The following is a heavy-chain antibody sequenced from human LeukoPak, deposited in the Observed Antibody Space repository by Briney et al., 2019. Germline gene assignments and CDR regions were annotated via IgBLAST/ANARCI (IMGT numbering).Heavy chain of an antibody. J-gene: IGHJ5*02. CDR1: GGSISSYY. D-gene: IGHD4-23*01. CDR3: ARDSGGFAINWFDP. V-gene: IGHV4-59*01. CDR2: IYYSGST. Sequence: SETLSLTCTVSGGSISSYYWGWIRQPPGKGLEWIGYIYYSGSTNYNPSLKSRVTISVDTSKNQFSLKLSSVTAADTAVYYCARDSGGFAINWFDPWGQGTLVTVSS.